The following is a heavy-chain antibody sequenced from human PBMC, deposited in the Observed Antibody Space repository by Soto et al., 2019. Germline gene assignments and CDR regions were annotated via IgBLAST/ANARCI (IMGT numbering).Heavy chain of an antibody. D-gene: IGHD4-17*01. J-gene: IGHJ4*02. V-gene: IGHV1-46*01. CDR3: ARTTRSYYGDYVGRFDY. CDR2: INPSGGST. CDR1: GYTFTSYY. Sequence: ASVKVSCEACGYTFTSYYMHWVRQAPGQGLEWMGIINPSGGSTSYAQKFQGRVTMTRDNAKNTLYLQMNSLRAEDTAVYYCARTTRSYYGDYVGRFDYWGQGTLVTV.